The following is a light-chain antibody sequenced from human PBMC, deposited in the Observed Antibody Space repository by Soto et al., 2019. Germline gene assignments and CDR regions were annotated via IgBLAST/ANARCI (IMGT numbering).Light chain of an antibody. V-gene: IGLV1-40*01. J-gene: IGLJ2*01. Sequence: QAVVTQPPSVSGAPGQRVTISCTGTRANIGAGYDVHWYQQLPGIAPKLLIYGNNNRPSGVPDRFSGSKSGTSASLAITGLQAEDEADYYCQSYDSSLSAVVFGGGTKLTVL. CDR3: QSYDSSLSAVV. CDR2: GNN. CDR1: RANIGAGYD.